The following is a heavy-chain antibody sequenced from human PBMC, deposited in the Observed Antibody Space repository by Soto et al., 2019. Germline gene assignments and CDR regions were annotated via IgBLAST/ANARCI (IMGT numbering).Heavy chain of an antibody. Sequence: GGSLRLSCAASGFTFSSYAMSWVRQAPGKGLEWVSAISGSGGSTYYADSVKGRFTISRDNSKNTLYLQMNSLRDEDTAVYYCARRVTGTPRAFDYWGQGTLVTVSS. CDR3: ARRVTGTPRAFDY. J-gene: IGHJ4*02. V-gene: IGHV3-23*01. CDR1: GFTFSSYA. D-gene: IGHD1-20*01. CDR2: ISGSGGST.